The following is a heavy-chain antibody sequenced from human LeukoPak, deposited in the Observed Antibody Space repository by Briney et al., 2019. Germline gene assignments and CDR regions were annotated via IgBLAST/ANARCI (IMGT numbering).Heavy chain of an antibody. CDR2: ISYSGST. CDR3: ARHRKNMIVHAVDY. Sequence: SETLSLTCTVSGGSISSSYYYWGRIRQPPRKGLVWIGSISYSGSTYYNPSLKSRVTISVDTSKNQFSLKLSSVTAADTAVYYCARHRKNMIVHAVDYWGQGTLVTVSS. J-gene: IGHJ4*02. D-gene: IGHD3-22*01. CDR1: GGSISSSYYY. V-gene: IGHV4-39*01.